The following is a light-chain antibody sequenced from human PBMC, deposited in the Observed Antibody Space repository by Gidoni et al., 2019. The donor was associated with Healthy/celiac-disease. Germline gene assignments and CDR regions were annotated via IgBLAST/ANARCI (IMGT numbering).Light chain of an antibody. CDR2: DAS. Sequence: EIVLTQSPATLSLSPGERATLSCRASQSVSSYVAWYQQKPGQATRLLIDDASNSATGIPARFSGSSSGTDFTLPISSLEPEDFAVYYCQLRSNWPPWTFGQGTKVEIK. V-gene: IGKV3-11*01. CDR1: QSVSSY. J-gene: IGKJ1*01. CDR3: QLRSNWPPWT.